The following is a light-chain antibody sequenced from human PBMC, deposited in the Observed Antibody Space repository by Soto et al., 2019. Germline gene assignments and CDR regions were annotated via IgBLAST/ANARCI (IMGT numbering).Light chain of an antibody. CDR1: SSDVGGYNY. CDR3: CSYTTSSTYV. Sequence: HSALPQPASVNGSPGQSIAISCTGTSSDVGGYNYVSWYQQHPGKAPELMIYDVNNRPSGVSNRFSGSKSGNTASLTISGLQAEDEADYYCCSYTTSSTYVFGTGTKVTVL. CDR2: DVN. V-gene: IGLV2-14*03. J-gene: IGLJ1*01.